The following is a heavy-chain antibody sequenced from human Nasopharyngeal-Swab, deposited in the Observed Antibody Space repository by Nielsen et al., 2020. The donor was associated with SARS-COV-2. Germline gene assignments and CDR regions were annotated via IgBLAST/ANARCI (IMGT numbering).Heavy chain of an antibody. Sequence: GESLKISCAASGFSFSTYGMHWVRQSPVKGLEWLTNIWYDGSNKYYADSGKGRFTVSRDNSKNTLFLEMDGLRAEDTAVYYCARGSSVHAFDVWGRGTEVTVSS. D-gene: IGHD3-10*01. J-gene: IGHJ3*01. CDR1: GFSFSTYG. CDR3: ARGSSVHAFDV. CDR2: IWYDGSNK. V-gene: IGHV3-33*01.